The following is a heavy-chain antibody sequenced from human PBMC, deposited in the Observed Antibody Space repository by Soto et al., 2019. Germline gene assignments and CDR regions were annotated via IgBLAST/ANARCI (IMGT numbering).Heavy chain of an antibody. Sequence: QVQLVQSGAEVKKPGSSVKVSCKASGYTFTGYDMHWVRQAPGQGLEWMGWINPNSGGTNYAQKCQDRVTMPRDTSTSTAYMELRRLKSDATALYYCARRAQWARLSRDPWGQGTLVTVSS. V-gene: IGHV1-2*02. CDR1: GYTFTGYD. CDR2: INPNSGGT. J-gene: IGHJ5*02. CDR3: ARRAQWARLSRDP. D-gene: IGHD6-19*01.